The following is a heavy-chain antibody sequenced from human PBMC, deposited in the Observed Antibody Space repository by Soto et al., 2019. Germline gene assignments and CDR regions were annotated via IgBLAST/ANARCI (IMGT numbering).Heavy chain of an antibody. CDR1: GDSVSSNHAT. CDR2: TYYRSKWYY. CDR3: VRLIGNSWLDS. J-gene: IGHJ5*01. V-gene: IGHV6-1*01. D-gene: IGHD3-16*01. Sequence: VQLQQSGPGLVKPSQTLSLTCAISGDSVSSNHATWDWIRQSPSRGLEWLGRTYYRSKWYYDYALCVKRLKTLHPDTSKMQLFLQLNSVTPGVTVVYYCVRLIGNSWLDSWRQVTLVTVSS.